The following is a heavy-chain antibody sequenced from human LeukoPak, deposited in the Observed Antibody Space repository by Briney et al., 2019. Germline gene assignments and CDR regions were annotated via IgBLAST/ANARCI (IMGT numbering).Heavy chain of an antibody. J-gene: IGHJ4*02. D-gene: IGHD6-19*01. V-gene: IGHV1-69*13. CDR3: ARLSSGLGSGY. CDR1: GGTFSSYA. CDR2: IIPIFGTA. Sequence: SVKVSCKASGGTFSSYAISWVRQAPGQGLEWMGGIIPIFGTANYAQKFQGRVTITADESTSTAYMELSGLRSEDTAVYYCARLSSGLGSGYWGQGTLVTVSS.